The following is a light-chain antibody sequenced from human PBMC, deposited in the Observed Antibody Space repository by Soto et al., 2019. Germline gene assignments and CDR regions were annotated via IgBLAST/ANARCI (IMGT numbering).Light chain of an antibody. CDR3: RNYSRAPLT. CDR1: QGISNY. V-gene: IGKV1-27*01. J-gene: IGKJ5*01. CDR2: AAS. Sequence: DIQMTQSPSSLSASVGDRVTITCRASQGISNYLAWYQQKPGKDPKLLIYAASTLQSGEPSRFSGSGSGTHFTLTISSLQPEDVANCYCRNYSRAPLTVGQGKRREI.